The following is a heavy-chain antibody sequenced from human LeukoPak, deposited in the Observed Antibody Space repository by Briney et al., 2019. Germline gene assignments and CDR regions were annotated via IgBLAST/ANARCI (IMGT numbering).Heavy chain of an antibody. V-gene: IGHV1-2*02. CDR2: INPNSGGT. Sequence: VASVKVSCKASGYTFTGYYMHWVRQAPGQGLEWMGWINPNSGGTNYAQKFQGRVTMTRDTSISTAYMELSRLRSDDTAVYYCARDGAYVDIVATIPRYYMDVWGKGTTVTVSS. CDR3: ARDGAYVDIVATIPRYYMDV. CDR1: GYTFTGYY. D-gene: IGHD5-12*01. J-gene: IGHJ6*03.